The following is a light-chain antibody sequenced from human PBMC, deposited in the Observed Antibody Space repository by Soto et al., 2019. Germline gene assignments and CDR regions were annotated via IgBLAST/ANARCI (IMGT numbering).Light chain of an antibody. CDR2: VAS. CDR1: QSVNSNY. Sequence: EIVLTQSPGTLSLSPGDRATLSCRASQSVNSNYLAWYQRKPCQAPRLLIYVASNRATDIPYRFSASGSGTDFTLTITRLEAEDFAVYYCQQYDSTPPTFGQGTKVEVK. CDR3: QQYDSTPPT. V-gene: IGKV3-20*01. J-gene: IGKJ1*01.